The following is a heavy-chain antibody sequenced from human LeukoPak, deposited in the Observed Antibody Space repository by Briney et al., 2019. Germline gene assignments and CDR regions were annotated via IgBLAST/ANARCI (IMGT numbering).Heavy chain of an antibody. D-gene: IGHD3-10*01. CDR3: TRHPYYYGSGRGYYYGMDV. J-gene: IGHJ6*04. CDR1: GITFSGSA. V-gene: IGHV3-73*01. CDR2: IRSKANSYAT. Sequence: GGSLRLSCAASGITFSGSAMHWVRQASGKGLEWDGRIRSKANSYATAYAASVKGRFTISRDDSKNTAYLQMNSLKTEDTAVYYCTRHPYYYGSGRGYYYGMDVWGKGTTVTVSS.